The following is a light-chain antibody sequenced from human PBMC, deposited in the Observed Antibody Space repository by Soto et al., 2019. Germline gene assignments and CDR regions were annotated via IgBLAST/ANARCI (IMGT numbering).Light chain of an antibody. CDR1: QSISTH. CDR2: AAS. Sequence: DIQMTQSPSSLSASVGDRVSITCRASQSISTHLSWYQQKPGKAPKLLIYAASTLQSGVPSRFSGSGSGTDFTLTISCLQSEDFATYYCQQYYSYPLTFGGGTKVDIK. CDR3: QQYYSYPLT. J-gene: IGKJ4*01. V-gene: IGKV1-39*01.